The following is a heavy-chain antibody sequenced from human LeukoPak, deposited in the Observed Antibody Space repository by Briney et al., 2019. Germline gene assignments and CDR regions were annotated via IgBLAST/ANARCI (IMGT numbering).Heavy chain of an antibody. CDR2: IYYSRST. Sequence: SETLSLTCTVSGGSISSYYWSWIRQPPGKGLEWIGYIYYSRSTNYNPSLRSRVTISVDTSKNQFSLKLSSVTAADTAVYYCAREVAVAGTPHIWGQGTMVTVSS. CDR3: AREVAVAGTPHI. J-gene: IGHJ3*02. V-gene: IGHV4-59*01. CDR1: GGSISSYY. D-gene: IGHD6-19*01.